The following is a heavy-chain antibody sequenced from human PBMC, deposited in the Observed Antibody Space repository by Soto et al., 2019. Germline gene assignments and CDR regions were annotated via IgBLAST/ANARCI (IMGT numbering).Heavy chain of an antibody. CDR3: ARGPANPHQNLFDS. CDR1: GGSFSGYY. Sequence: SETLSLTCAVYGGSFSGYYWSWIRQPPGKGLEWIGEINHSGSTNYNPSLKSRVTISVDTSKNQFSLKLSSVTAADTAVYYCARGPANPHQNLFDSRGQGTPVTVSS. D-gene: IGHD2-2*01. J-gene: IGHJ5*01. CDR2: INHSGST. V-gene: IGHV4-34*01.